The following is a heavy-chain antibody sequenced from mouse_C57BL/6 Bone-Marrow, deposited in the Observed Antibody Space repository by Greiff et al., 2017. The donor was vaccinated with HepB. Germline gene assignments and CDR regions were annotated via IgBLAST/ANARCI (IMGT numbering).Heavy chain of an antibody. Sequence: EVQRVESEGGLVQPGSSMKLSCTASGFTFSDYYMAWVRQVPEKGLEWVANINYDGSSTYYLDSLKSRFIISRDNAKNILYLQMSSLKSEDTATYYCARSLYYGSSYGYFDVWGTGTTVTVSS. CDR1: GFTFSDYY. D-gene: IGHD1-1*01. CDR2: INYDGSST. J-gene: IGHJ1*03. CDR3: ARSLYYGSSYGYFDV. V-gene: IGHV5-16*01.